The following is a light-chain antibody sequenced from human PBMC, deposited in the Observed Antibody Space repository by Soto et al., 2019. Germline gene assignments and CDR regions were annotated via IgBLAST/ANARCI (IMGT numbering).Light chain of an antibody. V-gene: IGKV3-15*01. Sequence: ERVMTPSPATLSVSPGERVTLSCRASQSVTSNLAWYQQKPGQAPILLIFGASTRATDMPGTFSGRGSGTEFTLTITSLRPEDFGVYYCQQYRSWPRTFGQGTKV. CDR2: GAS. J-gene: IGKJ1*01. CDR1: QSVTSN. CDR3: QQYRSWPRT.